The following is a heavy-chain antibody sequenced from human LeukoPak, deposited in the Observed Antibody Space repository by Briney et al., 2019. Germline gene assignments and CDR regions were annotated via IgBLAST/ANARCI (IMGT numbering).Heavy chain of an antibody. J-gene: IGHJ6*02. V-gene: IGHV3-48*03. CDR3: ARRATVMYHGMDV. CDR2: INYNGESI. D-gene: IGHD4-17*01. Sequence: GGSLRLSCAASGFTFSSYEMNWVRQAPGKGLEWLSYINYNGESIYYADSVKGRFTVSRDNARGSLSLQMNSLRGEDTAVYYCARRATVMYHGMDVWGQGTTVTVSS. CDR1: GFTFSSYE.